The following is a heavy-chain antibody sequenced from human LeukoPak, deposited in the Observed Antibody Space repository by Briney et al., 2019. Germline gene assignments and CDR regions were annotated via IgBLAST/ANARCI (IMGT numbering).Heavy chain of an antibody. Sequence: SETLSLTCVVSGGSFSGYYWTWIRQTPGKGLEWIGYIYYSGSTNYNPSLKSRVTISVDTSKNQFSLKLSSVTAADTAVYYCARHGPPRYDYVWGSYRPYFDYWGQGTLVTVSS. D-gene: IGHD3-16*02. J-gene: IGHJ4*02. V-gene: IGHV4-59*08. CDR2: IYYSGST. CDR3: ARHGPPRYDYVWGSYRPYFDY. CDR1: GGSFSGYY.